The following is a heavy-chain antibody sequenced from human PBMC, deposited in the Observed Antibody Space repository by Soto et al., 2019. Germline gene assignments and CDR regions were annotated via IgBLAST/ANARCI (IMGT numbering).Heavy chain of an antibody. CDR2: IYHSGST. D-gene: IGHD2-15*01. V-gene: IGHV4-4*02. CDR1: GGSISSSNW. Sequence: QVQLQESGPGLVKPSGTLSLTCAVSGGSISSSNWWSWVRQPPGKGLEWIGEIYHSGSTNYNPSLERRVTLSVDNAKYHFSLTLSSVTAADTAVYYWAGGGSDPHWFAPWGQGTLVTVSS. CDR3: AGGGSDPHWFAP. J-gene: IGHJ5*02.